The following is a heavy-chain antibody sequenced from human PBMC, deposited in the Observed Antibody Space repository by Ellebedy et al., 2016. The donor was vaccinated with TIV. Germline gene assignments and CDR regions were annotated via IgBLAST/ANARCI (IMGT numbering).Heavy chain of an antibody. J-gene: IGHJ2*01. Sequence: GESLKISCEASGFTFNNHAVSSVRQAPGKGLEWISGTGSTFSADSVQGRFTVSRDNSKQMVYLQMNSLTSEDTGVYYCAREAGISSFRHWYIDLWGRGTLVIVSS. V-gene: IGHV3-53*01. CDR2: TGST. CDR3: AREAGISSFRHWYIDL. D-gene: IGHD6-6*01. CDR1: GFTFNNHA.